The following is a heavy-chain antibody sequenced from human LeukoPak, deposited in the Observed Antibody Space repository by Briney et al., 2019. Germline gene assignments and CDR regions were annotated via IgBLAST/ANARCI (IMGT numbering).Heavy chain of an antibody. D-gene: IGHD6-13*01. CDR3: AKDWPSEWQQLPDYDAFDI. V-gene: IGHV3-74*01. J-gene: IGHJ3*02. CDR2: ISGDGSRT. Sequence: GGSLRLSCAASGFTFSSYWMHWVRQALGNGLVWVSHISGDGSRTSYADSVKGRFTISRDNSKNTLYLQMNSLRADDTAVYYCAKDWPSEWQQLPDYDAFDIWGQGTMVTVSS. CDR1: GFTFSSYW.